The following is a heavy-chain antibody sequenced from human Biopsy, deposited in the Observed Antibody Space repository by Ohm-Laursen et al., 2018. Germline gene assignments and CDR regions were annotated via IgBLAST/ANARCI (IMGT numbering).Heavy chain of an antibody. D-gene: IGHD5-18*01. CDR2: FNSDGTDT. CDR3: AKAGRGNIDY. Sequence: SLRLSCTASGFTFSSSWMHWVRQAPGKGLEWVSRFNSDGTDTTYADSVRGRFTISRDNAKNTLYLQMNSLRVEDTAVYYCAKAGRGNIDYWGQGTLVIVSS. CDR1: GFTFSSSW. J-gene: IGHJ4*02. V-gene: IGHV3-74*01.